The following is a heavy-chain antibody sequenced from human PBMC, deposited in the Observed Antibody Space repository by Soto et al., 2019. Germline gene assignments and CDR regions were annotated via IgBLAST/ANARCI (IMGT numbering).Heavy chain of an antibody. Sequence: PSETLSLTCTVSGGSISSYYWSWIRQPPGKGLEWIGYIYYSGSTNYNPSLKSRVTISVDTSKNQFSLKLNSMTAADTAVYYCARHNYGSGSTYFDYWGLGTPVTVSS. D-gene: IGHD3-10*01. CDR3: ARHNYGSGSTYFDY. CDR1: GGSISSYY. J-gene: IGHJ4*02. V-gene: IGHV4-59*08. CDR2: IYYSGST.